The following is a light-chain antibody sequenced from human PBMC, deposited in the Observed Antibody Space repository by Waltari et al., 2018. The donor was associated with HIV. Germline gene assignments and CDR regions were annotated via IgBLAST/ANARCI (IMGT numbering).Light chain of an antibody. CDR2: DVS. CDR3: CAYAGGWV. V-gene: IGLV2-11*01. Sequence: QSALTQPRSVSGSPGQSVTISCTGTSGDLGNYNFFSWYQHHPGTAPKLVIYDVSKRRSGVPDRFSGSKSANTASLTISGLRAEDEADYYCCAYAGGWVFGGGTEVTVL. CDR1: SGDLGNYNF. J-gene: IGLJ3*02.